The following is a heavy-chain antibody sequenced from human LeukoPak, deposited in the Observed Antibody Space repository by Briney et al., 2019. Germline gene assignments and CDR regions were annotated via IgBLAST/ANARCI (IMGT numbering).Heavy chain of an antibody. Sequence: GGSLRLSCAASGFTFSSYAMSWVRQAPGKGLGWVSAISGSGGSTYYADSVKGRFTISRDNSKNTLYLQMNSLRAEDTAVYYCAKARIKMVLLFDYWGQGTLVTVSS. J-gene: IGHJ4*02. CDR3: AKARIKMVLLFDY. V-gene: IGHV3-23*01. CDR1: GFTFSSYA. D-gene: IGHD3-10*01. CDR2: ISGSGGST.